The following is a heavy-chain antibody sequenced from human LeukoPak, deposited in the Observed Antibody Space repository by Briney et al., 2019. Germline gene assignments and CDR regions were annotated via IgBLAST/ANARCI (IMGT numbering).Heavy chain of an antibody. V-gene: IGHV3-66*01. CDR2: IYSGGST. D-gene: IGHD3-10*01. J-gene: IGHJ6*02. CDR3: ARVLLWFGEFLYGMDV. Sequence: GGSLRLSCSASGFTVSSNYMSWVRQAPGKGLEWVSVIYSGGSTYYADSVKGRFTISRDNSKNTLYLQMNSLRAEDTAVYYCARVLLWFGEFLYGMDVWGQGTTVTVSS. CDR1: GFTVSSNY.